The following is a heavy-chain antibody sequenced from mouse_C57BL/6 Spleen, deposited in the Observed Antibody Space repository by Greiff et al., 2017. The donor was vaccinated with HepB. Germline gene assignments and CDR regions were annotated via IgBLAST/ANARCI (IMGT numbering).Heavy chain of an antibody. D-gene: IGHD1-1*01. CDR1: GFTFSDYG. Sequence: EVQLVESGGGLVKPGGSLKLSCAASGFTFSDYGMHWVRQAPEKGLEWVAYISSGSSTIYYADTVKGRFTISRDNAKNTLFLQMTSLRSEDTAMYYCARSAVAYYFDYWGQGTTLTVSS. CDR2: ISSGSSTI. V-gene: IGHV5-17*01. J-gene: IGHJ2*01. CDR3: ARSAVAYYFDY.